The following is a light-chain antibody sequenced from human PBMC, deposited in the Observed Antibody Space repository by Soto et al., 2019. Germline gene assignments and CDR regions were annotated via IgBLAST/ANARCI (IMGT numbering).Light chain of an antibody. CDR3: QQYNFYPLT. CDR1: QSISSW. V-gene: IGKV1-5*03. CDR2: KAS. J-gene: IGKJ4*01. Sequence: DFPMTQSPSTLSASVGDRVTITCRASQSISSWLAWYQQKPGKAPKLLIYKASSLESGVPSRFSGSGSGTESTLTISTLQPDDFASYYCQQYNFYPLTFGGGTKVEIK.